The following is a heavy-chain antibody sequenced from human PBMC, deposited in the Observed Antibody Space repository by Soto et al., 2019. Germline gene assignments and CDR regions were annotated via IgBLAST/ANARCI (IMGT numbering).Heavy chain of an antibody. CDR2: ISAYNGNT. CDR3: ARGSSPAYYYDSCGYSPAFY. Sequence: ASVKVSCKASGYTFTSYGISWVRQAPGQGLEWMGWISAYNGNTNYAQKLQGRVTMTTDTSTSTAYMELRSLRSDDTAVYYCARGSSPAYYYDSCGYSPAFYWGQGTLVTVSS. CDR1: GYTFTSYG. J-gene: IGHJ4*02. V-gene: IGHV1-18*04. D-gene: IGHD3-22*01.